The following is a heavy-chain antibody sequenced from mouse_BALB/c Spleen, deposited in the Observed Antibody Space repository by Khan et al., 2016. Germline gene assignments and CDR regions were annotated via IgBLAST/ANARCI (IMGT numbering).Heavy chain of an antibody. D-gene: IGHD1-1*01. J-gene: IGHJ4*01. V-gene: IGHV5-6-3*01. CDR3: TREYEYGSGDAMDY. Sequence: EVELVESGGGLVQPGGSLKLSCAASGFTFSTYGMSWVRQTPDKRPVLVAIIIGNSGSTYYPDSVKGRFTISRDHAKHTLYLQMSSQKDEDTAMYYCTREYEYGSGDAMDYWGQGTSVTVSS. CDR2: IIGNSGST. CDR1: GFTFSTYG.